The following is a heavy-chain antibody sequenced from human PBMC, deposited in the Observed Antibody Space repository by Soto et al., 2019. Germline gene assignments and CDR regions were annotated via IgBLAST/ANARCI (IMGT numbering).Heavy chain of an antibody. CDR1: GFTFSSYA. V-gene: IGHV3-23*01. CDR3: AKDLAPLSSRYYDSSGQHLDY. CDR2: ISGSGGST. J-gene: IGHJ4*02. D-gene: IGHD3-22*01. Sequence: GGSLRLSCAASGFTFSSYAMSWVRQAPGKGLEWVSAISGSGGSTYYADSVKGRFTISRDNSKNTLYLQMNSLRAKDTAVYYCAKDLAPLSSRYYDSSGQHLDYWGQGTLVTVSS.